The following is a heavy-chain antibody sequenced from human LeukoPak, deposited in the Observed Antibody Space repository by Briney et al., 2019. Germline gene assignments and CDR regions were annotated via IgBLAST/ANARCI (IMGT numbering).Heavy chain of an antibody. CDR3: ARVDGYNEPY. CDR2: IYYSGST. V-gene: IGHV4-59*01. J-gene: IGHJ4*02. Sequence: SETLSLTCTVSGGSISSYYWSWIRQPPGKGLEWIGYIYYSGSTNYNPSLKSRVTISVDTSKNQFSLKLSSATAADTAVYYCARVDGYNEPYWGQGTLVTVSS. D-gene: IGHD5-24*01. CDR1: GGSISSYY.